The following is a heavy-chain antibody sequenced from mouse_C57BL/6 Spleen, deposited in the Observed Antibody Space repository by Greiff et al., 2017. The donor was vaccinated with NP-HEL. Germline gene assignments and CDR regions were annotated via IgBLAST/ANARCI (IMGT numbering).Heavy chain of an antibody. J-gene: IGHJ2*01. CDR3: ARDEVLRRKGCYFDY. D-gene: IGHD1-1*01. V-gene: IGHV5-4*01. CDR1: GFTFSSYA. CDR2: ISDGGSYT. Sequence: EVHLVESGGGLVKPGGSLKLSCAASGFTFSSYAMSWVRQTPEKRLEWVATISDGGSYTYYPDNVKGRFTISRDNAKNNLYLQMSHLKSEDTAMYYCARDEVLRRKGCYFDYWGQGTTLTVSS.